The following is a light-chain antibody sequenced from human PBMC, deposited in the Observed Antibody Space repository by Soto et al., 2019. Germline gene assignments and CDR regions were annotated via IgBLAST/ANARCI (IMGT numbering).Light chain of an antibody. CDR1: QNIVIW. V-gene: IGKV1-5*03. CDR2: KAS. J-gene: IGKJ2*01. Sequence: DIPMTQSPSTLAASVGDRVSITCRASQNIVIWLAWYQQKPGKAPKLLIYKASSLESGVPSRFSGSGSGTEFTLTISSLQPDDFAPYYCQQCNSYPYTFGPGTKLEI. CDR3: QQCNSYPYT.